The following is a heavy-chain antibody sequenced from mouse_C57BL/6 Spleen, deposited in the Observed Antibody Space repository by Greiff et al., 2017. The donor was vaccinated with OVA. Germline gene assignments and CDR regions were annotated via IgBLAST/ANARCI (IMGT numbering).Heavy chain of an antibody. V-gene: IGHV1-47*01. Sequence: VQLQQSGAELVKPGASVKMSCKASGYTFTTYPIEWMKQNHGKSLEWIGNFNPYNDDTKYNAKFKGKATLTVEKSSSTVYLELSRLTSDRSAVYYVARSEYGSSHGYFDVWGTGTTVTVSA. CDR2: FNPYNDDT. D-gene: IGHD1-1*01. J-gene: IGHJ1*03. CDR3: ARSEYGSSHGYFDV. CDR1: GYTFTTYP.